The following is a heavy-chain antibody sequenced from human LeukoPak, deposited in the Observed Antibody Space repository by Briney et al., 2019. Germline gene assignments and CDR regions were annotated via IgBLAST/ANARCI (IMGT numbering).Heavy chain of an antibody. D-gene: IGHD1-26*01. V-gene: IGHV4-39*01. J-gene: IGHJ4*02. Sequence: SETLPLTCTVSGGSISSSSYYWGWIRQPPGKGLEWIGSIYYSGSTYYNPSLKSRVTISVDTSKNQFSLKLSSVTAADTAVYYCARHPTEWELLRFDYWGQGTLVTVSS. CDR1: GGSISSSSYY. CDR3: ARHPTEWELLRFDY. CDR2: IYYSGST.